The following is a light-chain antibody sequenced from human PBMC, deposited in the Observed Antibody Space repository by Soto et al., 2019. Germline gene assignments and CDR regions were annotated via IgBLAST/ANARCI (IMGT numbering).Light chain of an antibody. Sequence: EIVLTQSQATLSLSPGAHATPPCRASQSVTSYLAWYQQRPGQAPRLLIYGASSRATGIPDRFSGSGSGTDFTLTISRLEPEDFAVYYCQQYGSSPRITFGQGTRLEIK. J-gene: IGKJ5*01. CDR2: GAS. V-gene: IGKV3-20*01. CDR3: QQYGSSPRIT. CDR1: QSVTSY.